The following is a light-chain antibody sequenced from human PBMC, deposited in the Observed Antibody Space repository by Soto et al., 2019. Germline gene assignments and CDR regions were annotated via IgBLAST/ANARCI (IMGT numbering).Light chain of an antibody. J-gene: IGKJ1*01. V-gene: IGKV3-20*01. CDR2: AAS. CDR3: RQYGSTPQT. CDR1: QSVTANY. Sequence: EIVLTQSPGTLSLSPGERATLSCRASQSVTANYLAWYQQKPGQAPRLLIYAASSRATGIPDRFSGSGSGTDFTLTISRLEPEDFAAYYCRQYGSTPQTFGQGTRWIS.